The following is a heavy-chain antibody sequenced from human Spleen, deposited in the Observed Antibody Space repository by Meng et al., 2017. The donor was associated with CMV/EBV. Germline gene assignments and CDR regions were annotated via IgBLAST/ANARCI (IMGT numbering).Heavy chain of an antibody. Sequence: VSGGSISSGGYYWSWIRQHPGKGLEWIGYIYYSGSTYYNPSLKSRVTISVDTSKNQFSLKLSSVTAADTAVYCCAREYSSSSGWFDPWGQGTLVTVSS. CDR3: AREYSSSSGWFDP. D-gene: IGHD6-6*01. V-gene: IGHV4-30-4*08. CDR1: GGSISSGGYY. CDR2: IYYSGST. J-gene: IGHJ5*02.